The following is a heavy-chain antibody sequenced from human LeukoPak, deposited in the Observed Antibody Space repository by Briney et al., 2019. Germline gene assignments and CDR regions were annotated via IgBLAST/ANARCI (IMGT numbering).Heavy chain of an antibody. Sequence: SETLSLTCIVSGGSVRGYYWNWVRQPAGKGLEWIGRIYTSGSTDDNPSLKGRVTMSADTSNNQVSLKVTSVTAADTAVYYCAAHTVTTSYWGQGTLVTVSS. CDR3: AAHTVTTSY. CDR2: IYTSGST. D-gene: IGHD4-17*01. CDR1: GGSVRGYY. V-gene: IGHV4-4*07. J-gene: IGHJ4*02.